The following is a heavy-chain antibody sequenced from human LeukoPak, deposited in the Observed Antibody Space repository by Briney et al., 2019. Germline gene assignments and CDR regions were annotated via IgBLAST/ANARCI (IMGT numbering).Heavy chain of an antibody. V-gene: IGHV3-23*01. Sequence: PGGSLRLSCAASGFTFSSYAMSWVRQAPGKGLEWVSAISGSGGSTYYADSVKGRFTISRDNSKNMLYLQMNSLRAEDTAVYYCAKDPGDDYYDSSGYSYFDYWGQGTLVTVSS. CDR2: ISGSGGST. CDR1: GFTFSSYA. CDR3: AKDPGDDYYDSSGYSYFDY. J-gene: IGHJ4*02. D-gene: IGHD3-22*01.